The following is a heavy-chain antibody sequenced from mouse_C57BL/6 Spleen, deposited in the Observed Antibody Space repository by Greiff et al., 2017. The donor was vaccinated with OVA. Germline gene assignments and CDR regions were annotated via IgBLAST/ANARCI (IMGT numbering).Heavy chain of an antibody. J-gene: IGHJ3*01. CDR1: GFTFSSYA. CDR3: ARDQGYPDYDYDRAWFAY. Sequence: DVKLVESGGGLVKPGGSLKLSCAASGFTFSSYAMSWVRQTPEKRLEWVATISDGGSYTYYPDNVKGRFTISRDNAKNNLYLQMSHLKSEDTAMYYCARDQGYPDYDYDRAWFAYWGQGTLVTVSA. D-gene: IGHD2-4*01. V-gene: IGHV5-4*01. CDR2: ISDGGSYT.